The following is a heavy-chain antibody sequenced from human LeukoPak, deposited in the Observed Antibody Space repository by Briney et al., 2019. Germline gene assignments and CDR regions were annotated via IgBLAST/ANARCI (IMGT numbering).Heavy chain of an antibody. D-gene: IGHD3-16*01. CDR1: GFSISGYW. CDR2: MNSGGTTI. J-gene: IGHJ4*01. Sequence: QPGGSLRLSCAASGFSISGYWMHWVRQAAGEGLVWVSRMNSGGTTINYADSVKGRFTISRDNVDNTLHLQMNSLRVEGTAVYYCIREVQVRASASLGLWGQGTLVTVSS. V-gene: IGHV3-74*01. CDR3: IREVQVRASASLGL.